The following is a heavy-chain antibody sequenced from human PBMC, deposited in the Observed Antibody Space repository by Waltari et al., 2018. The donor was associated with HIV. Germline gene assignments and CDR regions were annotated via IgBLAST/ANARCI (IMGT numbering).Heavy chain of an antibody. V-gene: IGHV3-23*01. CDR2: VSSSGNNT. J-gene: IGHJ3*02. D-gene: IGHD2-2*01. Sequence: EVQLLESGGGLVQPGGSLRLSCAASGFTFRYYAMTWVRQAPGKGLEWVSSVSSSGNNTYYADSVKGRFTISRGNSMSTLFLQMHSLRAEDTAKYYCARGPYCGTTSCYSVGAFDIWGLGTVVTVSS. CDR1: GFTFRYYA. CDR3: ARGPYCGTTSCYSVGAFDI.